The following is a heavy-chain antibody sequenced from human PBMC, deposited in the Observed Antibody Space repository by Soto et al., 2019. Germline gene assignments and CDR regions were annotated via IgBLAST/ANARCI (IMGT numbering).Heavy chain of an antibody. D-gene: IGHD7-27*01. V-gene: IGHV1-69*02. CDR1: GGTFSSYT. Sequence: QVQLVQSGAEVKKPGSSVKVSCKASGGTFSSYTISWVRQAPGQGLEWMGRIIPILGIANYAQKFQGRVTITADKSTSTADMELRSLRSEDTAVYYCARGGVRTNGGYFDYWGQGTLVTVSS. CDR2: IIPILGIA. CDR3: ARGGVRTNGGYFDY. J-gene: IGHJ4*02.